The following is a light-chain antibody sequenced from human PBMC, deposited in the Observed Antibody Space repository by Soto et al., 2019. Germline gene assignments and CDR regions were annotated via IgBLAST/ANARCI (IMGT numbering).Light chain of an antibody. Sequence: CRASQSVSSSYLVWHQQKPGQAPRLLIYAASRRATGIPDRFSGCGHGTAFTLTLRSLESGYSAVHICQGYGSSPGTFGQGTKLDIK. V-gene: IGKV3-20*01. CDR1: QSVSSSY. CDR2: AAS. J-gene: IGKJ1*01. CDR3: QGYGSSPGT.